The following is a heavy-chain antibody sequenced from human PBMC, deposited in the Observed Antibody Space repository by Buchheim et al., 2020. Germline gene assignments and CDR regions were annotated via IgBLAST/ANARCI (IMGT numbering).Heavy chain of an antibody. D-gene: IGHD5-24*01. J-gene: IGHJ4*02. CDR2: ISGSGGAT. CDR3: AKDSPRDGYNCFGY. Sequence: QLLESGGGLVQPGGSLRLFCAASGFTFTSYAMSWVRQAPAKGLEWVSAISGSGGATYYADSVKGRFTISRDNSKHTLYMQMNSLIAEDTAIYYCAKDSPRDGYNCFGYWGQGTL. CDR1: GFTFTSYA. V-gene: IGHV3-23*01.